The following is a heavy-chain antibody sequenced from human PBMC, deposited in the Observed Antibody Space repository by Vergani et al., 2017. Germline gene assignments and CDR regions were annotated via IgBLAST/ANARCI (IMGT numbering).Heavy chain of an antibody. J-gene: IGHJ4*02. D-gene: IGHD3-22*01. CDR3: AREGGPNYYDSSGPIDY. CDR1: GYTFTSYA. CDR2: INAGNGNT. Sequence: QVQLVQSGAEVKKPGASVKVSCKASGYTFTSYAMHWVRQAPGQRLEWMGWINAGNGNTKYSQKFQDRVTITRDTSASTAYMELSSLRSEDTAVYYCAREGGPNYYDSSGPIDYWGQGTLVTVSS. V-gene: IGHV1-3*01.